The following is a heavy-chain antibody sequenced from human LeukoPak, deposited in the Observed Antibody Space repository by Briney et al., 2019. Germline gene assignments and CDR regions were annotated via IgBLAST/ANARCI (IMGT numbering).Heavy chain of an antibody. CDR3: ARDPFGVGNFDY. CDR2: INPNSGGT. V-gene: IGHV1-2*02. Sequence: GASVKVSCKASGYTFIGYYIHWVRQAPGQGLEWMGWINPNSGGTNYAQKFQGRATMTRDTSISTAYMERSRLRSDDTAVYYCARDPFGVGNFDYWGQGTLVTVSS. J-gene: IGHJ4*02. CDR1: GYTFIGYY. D-gene: IGHD1-1*01.